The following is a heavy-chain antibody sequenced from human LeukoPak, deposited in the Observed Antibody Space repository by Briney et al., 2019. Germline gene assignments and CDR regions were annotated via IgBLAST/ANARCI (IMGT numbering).Heavy chain of an antibody. V-gene: IGHV1-18*01. CDR2: ISAYNGNT. J-gene: IGHJ6*02. CDR1: GYTFTSYG. D-gene: IGHD1-1*01. CDR3: ARVGYNWNDGIYYYYGMDV. Sequence: ASVKVSCKASGYTFTSYGISWVRQAPGQGLEGMGWISAYNGNTNYAQKLQGRVTMTTDTSTSTAYMELRSLRSDDTAVYYCARVGYNWNDGIYYYYGMDVWGQGTTVTVSS.